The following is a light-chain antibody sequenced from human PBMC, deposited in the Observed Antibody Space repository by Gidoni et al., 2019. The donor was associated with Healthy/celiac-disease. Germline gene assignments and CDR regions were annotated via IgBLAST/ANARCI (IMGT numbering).Light chain of an antibody. CDR2: DAS. CDR3: QQRSNWPIFT. J-gene: IGKJ3*01. V-gene: IGKV3-11*01. Sequence: EIVLTQSPATLSLSPGERATLSCRASQSVSSYLAWYQQKPGQAPRRLIDDASNRATGIPARFSCSGSGTDFTLTISSREPEDFAVYYCQQRSNWPIFTLGPGTKVDIK. CDR1: QSVSSY.